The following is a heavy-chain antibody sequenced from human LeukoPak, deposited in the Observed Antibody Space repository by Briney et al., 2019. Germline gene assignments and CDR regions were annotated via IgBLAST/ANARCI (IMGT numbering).Heavy chain of an antibody. V-gene: IGHV4-4*07. D-gene: IGHD2-15*01. Sequence: SETLSLTCTVSGGSISSYYWSWIRQPAGKGLEWIGRIYTSGSTNYNPSLKSRVTMSVDTSKNQFSLQLSSVTAADTAVYYCARVAGVAAGAEYFLHWGQGTLVTVSS. CDR3: ARVAGVAAGAEYFLH. CDR1: GGSISSYY. J-gene: IGHJ1*01. CDR2: IYTSGST.